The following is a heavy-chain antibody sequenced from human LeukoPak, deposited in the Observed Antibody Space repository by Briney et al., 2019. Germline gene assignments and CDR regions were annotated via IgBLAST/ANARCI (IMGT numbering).Heavy chain of an antibody. CDR2: TRGTGGYT. V-gene: IGHV3-23*01. CDR3: AKDFYDFLTGSIDY. CDR1: RFTFSNYA. Sequence: GGSLRLSCAASRFTFSNYAMSWVRQAPGKGLEWVSGTRGTGGYTYYADSVKGRFTISRDNSKNMLYLQMNSLRAEDTAVYYCAKDFYDFLTGSIDYWGQGTLVTVSS. J-gene: IGHJ4*02. D-gene: IGHD3-9*01.